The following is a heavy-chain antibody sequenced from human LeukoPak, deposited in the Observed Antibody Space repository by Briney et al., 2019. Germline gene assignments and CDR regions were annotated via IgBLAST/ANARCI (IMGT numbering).Heavy chain of an antibody. D-gene: IGHD3-3*01. Sequence: AAVKVSCKASGYTVTGYYMHWVRQAPGKGLEWMGWINPNSGGTNYAHKLQGRVTMTRDTSISTAYMELSRLRSDDTAGYYCSRGRLVYDLWSGYYWFDPWGEGALVTVSS. CDR1: GYTVTGYY. CDR2: INPNSGGT. CDR3: SRGRLVYDLWSGYYWFDP. V-gene: IGHV1-2*02. J-gene: IGHJ5*02.